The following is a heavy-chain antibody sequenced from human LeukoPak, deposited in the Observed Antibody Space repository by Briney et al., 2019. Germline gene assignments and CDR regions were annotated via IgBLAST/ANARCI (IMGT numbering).Heavy chain of an antibody. CDR3: AFGEFDY. J-gene: IGHJ4*02. CDR1: GFTFSSYG. V-gene: IGHV3-30*03. Sequence: GGSLRLSCAASGFTFSSYGMHWVRQAPGKGLEWVAVISYDGSNKHYADSVKGRFTISRDNSKNTLYLQMNSLRAEDTAVYYCAFGEFDYWGQGTLVTVSS. CDR2: ISYDGSNK. D-gene: IGHD3-10*01.